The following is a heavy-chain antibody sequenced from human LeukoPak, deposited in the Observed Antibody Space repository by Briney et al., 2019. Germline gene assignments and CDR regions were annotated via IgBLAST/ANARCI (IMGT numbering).Heavy chain of an antibody. CDR3: ARVRYCTNGVCSYFDY. J-gene: IGHJ4*02. CDR1: GFTFSSYA. V-gene: IGHV3-64*01. Sequence: GGSLRLSCAASGFTFSSYAMHWVRQAPGKGLEYFSAISSNGGSTYYANSVKGRFTISRDNSKNTLYLQMGSLRAEDMAVYYCARVRYCTNGVCSYFDYWGQGTLVTVSS. CDR2: ISSNGGST. D-gene: IGHD2-8*01.